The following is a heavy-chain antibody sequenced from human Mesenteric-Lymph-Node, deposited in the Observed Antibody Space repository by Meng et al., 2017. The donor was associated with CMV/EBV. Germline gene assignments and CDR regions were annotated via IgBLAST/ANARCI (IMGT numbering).Heavy chain of an antibody. CDR3: AYFGDLPPLW. J-gene: IGHJ4*02. CDR1: GYSISSNNAA. D-gene: IGHD3-16*01. V-gene: IGHV6-1*01. CDR2: TYYRSESYN. Sequence: HLPPSGHGLVTSSTPPPVTCTLSGYSISSNNAAWNWIRQSPSRGLEWLGRTYYRSESYNDYAVSVKSRISVNLDTSKNQLSLHLNFVTPEDTAVYYCAYFGDLPPLWWGQGTLVTVSS.